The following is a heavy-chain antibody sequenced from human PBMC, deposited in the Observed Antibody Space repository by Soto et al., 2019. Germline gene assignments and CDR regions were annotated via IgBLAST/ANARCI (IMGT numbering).Heavy chain of an antibody. V-gene: IGHV3-15*01. CDR2: IRSKTDGGTT. J-gene: IGHJ4*02. D-gene: IGHD6-19*01. CDR3: RTQWLD. Sequence: EVQLVESGGGLVKPGGSLRLSCAASGFTFSNVWMSWVRQAPGKGLEWVGRIRSKTDGGTTDYAATVKGRFIISRDDSKNTVSLQMNSLKTEDTAVYYCRTQWLDWGQGTLVTVSS. CDR1: GFTFSNVW.